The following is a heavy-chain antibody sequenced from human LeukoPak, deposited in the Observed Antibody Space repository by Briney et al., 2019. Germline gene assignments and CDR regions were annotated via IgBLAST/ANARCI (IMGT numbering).Heavy chain of an antibody. Sequence: PGGSLRLSCAASGFTFSSYSMNWVRQAPGKGLDWVPSISSSSSYIYYADSVKGRFTISRDNAKNTLYLQMNSLRAEDTAIYYCAKDGLRGGSRMYYYMDVWGKGTTVTVSS. CDR1: GFTFSSYS. D-gene: IGHD1-26*01. CDR2: ISSSSSYI. V-gene: IGHV3-21*04. CDR3: AKDGLRGGSRMYYYMDV. J-gene: IGHJ6*03.